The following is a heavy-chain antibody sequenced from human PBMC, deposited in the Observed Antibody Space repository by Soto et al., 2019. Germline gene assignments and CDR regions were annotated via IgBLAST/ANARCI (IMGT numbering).Heavy chain of an antibody. CDR2: IYHSGST. D-gene: IGHD3-22*01. Sequence: QLQLQESVSGLVKPSQTLSLTCAVSGGSISSGGYSWSWIRQPPGKGLEWIGYIYHSGSTYYNPSLKSRVTISVDRSKNQFSLKLSSVTAADTAVYYCASSYYDSSGSALRDWAQGTLVTVSS. CDR3: ASSYYDSSGSALRD. J-gene: IGHJ1*01. CDR1: GGSISSGGYS. V-gene: IGHV4-30-2*01.